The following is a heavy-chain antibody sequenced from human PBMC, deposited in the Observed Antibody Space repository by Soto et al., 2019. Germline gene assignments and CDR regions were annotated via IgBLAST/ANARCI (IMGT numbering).Heavy chain of an antibody. D-gene: IGHD6-13*01. Sequence: QVQLVQSGAEVKKPGASVKVSCKASGYTFTSYYMHWVRQAPGQGLEWMGIINPSGGSTSYAQKSQGRVTMTRDTSTSTGYMELSSLRSEDTAVYYCARDWDSSQPPYGMDVWGQGTTVTVSS. CDR1: GYTFTSYY. CDR3: ARDWDSSQPPYGMDV. J-gene: IGHJ6*02. V-gene: IGHV1-46*01. CDR2: INPSGGST.